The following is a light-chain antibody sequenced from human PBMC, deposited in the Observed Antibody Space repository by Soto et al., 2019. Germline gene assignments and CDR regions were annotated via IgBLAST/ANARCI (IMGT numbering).Light chain of an antibody. CDR1: QSVSSIY. J-gene: IGKJ1*01. CDR3: QQYGSSSWT. Sequence: EIVLTQSPGTLSLSPGERATLSCRASQSVSSIYLAWYQHKPGQAPRLLIYGASSRATGIPDRFSGSGSGRDFPLTISRLEPEDVAVYYCQQYGSSSWTFGRGTTVEIK. CDR2: GAS. V-gene: IGKV3-20*01.